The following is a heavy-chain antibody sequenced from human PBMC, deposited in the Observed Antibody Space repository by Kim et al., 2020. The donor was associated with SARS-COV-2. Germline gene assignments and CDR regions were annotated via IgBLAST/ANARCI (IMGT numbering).Heavy chain of an antibody. CDR2: IYHSGST. CDR1: GGSISSGGYS. V-gene: IGHV4-30-2*01. J-gene: IGHJ4*02. CDR3: ARADPYYFDY. Sequence: SETLSLTCAVSGGSISSGGYSWSWIRQPPGKGLEWIGYIYHSGSTYYNPSLKSRVTISVDRSKNQFSLKLSSVTAADTAVYYCARADPYYFDYWGQGTLVTVSS.